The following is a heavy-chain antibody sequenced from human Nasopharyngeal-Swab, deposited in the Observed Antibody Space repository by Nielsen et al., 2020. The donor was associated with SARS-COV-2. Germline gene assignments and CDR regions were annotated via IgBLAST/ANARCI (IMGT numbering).Heavy chain of an antibody. J-gene: IGHJ4*02. CDR3: ASHVITGFDY. CDR2: IWYDGSNK. Sequence: GESLKISCAASGFTFSSYGMHWVRQAPGKGLEWVAVIWYDGSNKYYADSVKGRFTISRDNSKNTLYLQMNSLRAEDTAVYYCASHVITGFDYWGQGTLVTVSS. V-gene: IGHV3-33*01. D-gene: IGHD3-22*01. CDR1: GFTFSSYG.